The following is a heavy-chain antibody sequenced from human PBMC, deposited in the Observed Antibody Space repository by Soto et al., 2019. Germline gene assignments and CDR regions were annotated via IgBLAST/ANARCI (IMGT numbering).Heavy chain of an antibody. V-gene: IGHV4-34*01. CDR2: INHSGST. CDR3: ARGGGIAARILPYYYYGMDV. CDR1: GGSFGGYY. Sequence: SETLSLTCAVYGGSFGGYYWSWIRQPPGKGLEWIGEINHSGSTNYNPSLKSRVTISVDTSKNQFSLKLSSVTAADTAVYYCARGGGIAARILPYYYYGMDVWGQGTTVTVSS. J-gene: IGHJ6*02. D-gene: IGHD6-6*01.